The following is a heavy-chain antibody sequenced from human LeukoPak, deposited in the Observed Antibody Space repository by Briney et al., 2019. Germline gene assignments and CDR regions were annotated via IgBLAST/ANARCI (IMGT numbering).Heavy chain of an antibody. V-gene: IGHV3-74*01. Sequence: GGSLRLSCAASGFTFSSYAMSWVRQAPGKGLVWVSRIKSGGMTTNYADSVKGRFTISRDNAKNTLYLQMNSLRAEDTAVYYCARVGAVAGTLDSWGQGTQVTVSS. CDR3: ARVGAVAGTLDS. CDR1: GFTFSSYA. CDR2: IKSGGMTT. D-gene: IGHD6-19*01. J-gene: IGHJ4*02.